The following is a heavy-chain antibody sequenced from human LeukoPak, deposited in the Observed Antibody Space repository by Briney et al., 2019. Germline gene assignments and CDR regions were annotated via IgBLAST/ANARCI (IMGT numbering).Heavy chain of an antibody. V-gene: IGHV3-64*01. CDR3: ARALTFYYSDAFDI. D-gene: IGHD3-22*01. J-gene: IGHJ3*02. Sequence: PGGSLRLSCAASGFTFSNFAMHWVRQAPGKGLEHLSVISSNGGSTDYAHSVKGRVTISRDNSKNTLYLQLGSLRADDMAVYYCARALTFYYSDAFDICGQGETGTASS. CDR1: GFTFSNFA. CDR2: ISSNGGST.